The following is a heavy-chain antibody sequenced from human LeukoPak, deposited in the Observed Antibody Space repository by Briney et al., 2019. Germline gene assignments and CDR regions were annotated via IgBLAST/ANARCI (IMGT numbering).Heavy chain of an antibody. J-gene: IGHJ4*02. CDR2: ISSSGSTI. CDR1: GFTFSSYE. V-gene: IGHV3-48*03. Sequence: GGSLRLSCAASGFTFSSYEMNWVRQAPGKGLEWVSYISSSGSTIYYADSVKGRFTISRDSAKNSLYLQMNSLRAEDTAVYYCARDGVTGGSCLDYWGQGTLVTVSS. D-gene: IGHD2-15*01. CDR3: ARDGVTGGSCLDY.